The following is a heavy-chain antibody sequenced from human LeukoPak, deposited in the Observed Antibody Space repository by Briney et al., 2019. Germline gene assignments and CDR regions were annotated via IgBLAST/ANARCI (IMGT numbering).Heavy chain of an antibody. CDR1: GFTFSSHD. J-gene: IGHJ4*02. CDR3: ARGGPGYYLDY. Sequence: PGGSLRLSCAASGFTFSSHDMHWVRQATGKGLEWVSTIGTAGDTYYPGSVKGRFTISRESAKNSLYLQMNILKAGDTAVYYCARGGPGYYLDYWGQGTLVTVSP. CDR2: IGTAGDT. V-gene: IGHV3-13*01.